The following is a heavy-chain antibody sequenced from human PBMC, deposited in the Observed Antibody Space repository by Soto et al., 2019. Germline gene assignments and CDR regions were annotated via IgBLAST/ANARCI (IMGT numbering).Heavy chain of an antibody. J-gene: IGHJ4*02. D-gene: IGHD6-19*01. CDR1: GFTFSSYS. CDR2: ISSSSSYI. CDR3: SKTTTARIAVAPRGLFDY. V-gene: IGHV3-21*04. Sequence: GGSLRLSCAASGFTFSSYSMNWVRQAPGKGLEWVSSISSSSSYIYYADSVKGRFTISRDNAKNSLYLQMNSLRAEDTAVYYCSKTTTARIAVAPRGLFDYWGQGTLVTVSS.